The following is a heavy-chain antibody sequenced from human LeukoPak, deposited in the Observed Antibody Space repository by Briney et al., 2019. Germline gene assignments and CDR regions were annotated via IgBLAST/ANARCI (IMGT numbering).Heavy chain of an antibody. CDR2: ISAYNGNT. V-gene: IGHV1-18*01. D-gene: IGHD3-3*01. CDR1: GYTFTSYG. J-gene: IGHJ5*02. CDR3: ARDLGSYYDFWSGYNWFDP. Sequence: ASVKVSCKASGYTFTSYGISWVRQAPGQGLEWMGWISAYNGNTNYAQKLQGRVTMTTDTSTSTAYMELRSLRSDDTAVYYCARDLGSYYDFWSGYNWFDPWGQGTLVTVSS.